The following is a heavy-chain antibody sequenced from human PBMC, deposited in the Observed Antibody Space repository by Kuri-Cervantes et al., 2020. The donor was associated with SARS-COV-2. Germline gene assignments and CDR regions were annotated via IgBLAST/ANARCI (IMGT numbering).Heavy chain of an antibody. CDR3: ARGGMVRFLYY. CDR2: INHSGST. V-gene: IGHV4-34*01. J-gene: IGHJ4*02. D-gene: IGHD3-3*01. Sequence: SETLSLTCAVYGGSFSGYNWSWIRQPPGKGLEWIGEINHSGSTNYNPSLKSRVTISVDTSKNQFSLKLSPVTAAETAVYYCARGGMVRFLYYWGQGTLVTVSS. CDR1: GGSFSGYN.